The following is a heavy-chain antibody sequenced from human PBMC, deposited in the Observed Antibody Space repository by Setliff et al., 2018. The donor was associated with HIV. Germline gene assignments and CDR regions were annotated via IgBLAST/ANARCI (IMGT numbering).Heavy chain of an antibody. CDR3: ARLRVSSSSQTCDH. CDR1: GGSISNQY. CDR2: IYYSGTT. V-gene: IGHV4-59*11. Sequence: KSSETLSLTCTVSGGSISNQYWSWIRQPQGKGLEWIGYIYYSGTTHYNPSLKSRVAMSVDTSKNQFSLDLTSVTPADTAVYYCARLRVSSSSQTCDHWGQGILVTVS. D-gene: IGHD6-6*01. J-gene: IGHJ4*02.